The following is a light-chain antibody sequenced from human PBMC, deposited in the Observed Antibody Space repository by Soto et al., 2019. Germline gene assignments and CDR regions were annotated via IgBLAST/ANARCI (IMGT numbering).Light chain of an antibody. CDR2: TDS. Sequence: QSVLTQPPSASGTPGQVVTISCSGSSSNIGSNTVNWYQHLPGTAPKLLIYTDSLRPSGVPGRFTAFKSGTSASLAISGLQSEGEADYYCVAWDDSLNGPLFGGGTQLTVL. V-gene: IGLV1-44*01. CDR1: SSNIGSNT. CDR3: VAWDDSLNGPL. J-gene: IGLJ2*01.